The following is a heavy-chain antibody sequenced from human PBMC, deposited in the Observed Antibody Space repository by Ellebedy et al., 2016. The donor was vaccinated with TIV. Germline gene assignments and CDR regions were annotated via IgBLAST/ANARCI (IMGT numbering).Heavy chain of an antibody. Sequence: ASVKVSCKASGYTFTSYFIHWVRRAPGQGLEWMGILHPGAGSTTYSQKFQGRLTMTRDTSTSTVSMELSSLRSEDTAVYYCVREKAGGMFDYWGQGTLVTVSS. V-gene: IGHV1-46*01. CDR3: VREKAGGMFDY. CDR2: LHPGAGST. CDR1: GYTFTSYF. J-gene: IGHJ4*02. D-gene: IGHD6-13*01.